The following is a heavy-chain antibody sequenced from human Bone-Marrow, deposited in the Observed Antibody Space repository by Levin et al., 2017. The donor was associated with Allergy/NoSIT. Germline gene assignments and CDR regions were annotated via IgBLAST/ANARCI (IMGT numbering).Heavy chain of an antibody. CDR3: ARDQSSRTVTTRYNWFDP. D-gene: IGHD4-17*01. J-gene: IGHJ5*02. CDR2: INTNTGNP. Sequence: GASVKVSCKASGYTFTSYAMNWVRQAPGQGLEWMGWINTNTGNPTYAQGFTGRFVFSLDTSVSTAYLQISSLKAEDTAVYYCARDQSSRTVTTRYNWFDPWGQGTLVTVSS. CDR1: GYTFTSYA. V-gene: IGHV7-4-1*02.